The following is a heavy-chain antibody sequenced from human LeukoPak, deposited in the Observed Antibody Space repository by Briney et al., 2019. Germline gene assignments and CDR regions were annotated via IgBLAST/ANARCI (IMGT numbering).Heavy chain of an antibody. Sequence: SQTLSLTCTVSGDSISSGGYHWNWIRQRPGKGLEWIGYIYDSGSTYYSPSLKSRLTISVDTSKNQFSLRLNSVTATDTAVYYRASLTTVTQGYFDSWGQGTLVTVSS. J-gene: IGHJ4*02. D-gene: IGHD4-17*01. CDR3: ASLTTVTQGYFDS. CDR1: GDSISSGGYH. V-gene: IGHV4-31*03. CDR2: IYDSGST.